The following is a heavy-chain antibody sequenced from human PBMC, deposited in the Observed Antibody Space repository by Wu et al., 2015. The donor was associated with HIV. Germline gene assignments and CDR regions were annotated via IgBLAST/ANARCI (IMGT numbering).Heavy chain of an antibody. D-gene: IGHD5-12*01. CDR3: AFGQAATISDYYYMTS. Sequence: QVQLVQSGAEVKKPGASVKVSCKASGYTFIGYYLHWVRQAPGQGLEWMGWIIPNTAGTNYAQKFRGRVTMTGDTSISTAYMELRSLRFDDTAVYYCAFGQAATISDYYYMTSGAKGPRSPSL. J-gene: IGHJ6*03. CDR1: GYTFIGYY. CDR2: IIPNTAGT. V-gene: IGHV1-2*02.